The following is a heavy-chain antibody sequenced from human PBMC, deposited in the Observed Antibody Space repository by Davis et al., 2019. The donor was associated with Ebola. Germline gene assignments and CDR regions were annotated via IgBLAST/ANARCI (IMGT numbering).Heavy chain of an antibody. CDR1: GLPTSTYG. V-gene: IGHV3-23*01. CDR3: TTRLVNHFDY. Sequence: PGGSLRLSCAVSGLPTSTYGLTWVRQAPGKGLEWVSTISDGSRNLHYADSVRGRFTISRDDSQNTVFLHISALRAEDTALYYCTTRLVNHFDYWGRGTLVTVSS. J-gene: IGHJ4*02. CDR2: ISDGSRNL. D-gene: IGHD6-19*01.